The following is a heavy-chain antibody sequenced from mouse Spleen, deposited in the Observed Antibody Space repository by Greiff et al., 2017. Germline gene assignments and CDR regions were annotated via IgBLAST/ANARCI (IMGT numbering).Heavy chain of an antibody. CDR3: ARKGGTATDY. J-gene: IGHJ2*01. V-gene: IGHV1-50*01. CDR2: IDPSDSYT. Sequence: VQLQQSGAELVKPGASVKLSCKASGYTFTSYWMQWVKQRPGQGLEWIGEIDPSDSYTNYNQKFKGKATLTVDTSSSTAYMQLSSLTSEDSAVYYCARKGGTATDYWGQGTTLTVSS. D-gene: IGHD1-2*01. CDR1: GYTFTSYW.